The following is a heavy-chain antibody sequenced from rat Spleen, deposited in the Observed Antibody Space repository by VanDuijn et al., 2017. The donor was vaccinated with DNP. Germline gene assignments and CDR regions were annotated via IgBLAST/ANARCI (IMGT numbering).Heavy chain of an antibody. CDR2: ISSGGGGT. CDR1: GFTFSLFP. V-gene: IGHV5-25*01. Sequence: EVQLVESGGGLVQPGRSLKLSCAASGFTFSLFPMAWIRQAPKKGLEWVASISSGGGGTYYSDSVKGRFNISRDNAKSTLYLQMDSLRSEDTASYYCARQRMYTTGWFAYWGQGTLVTVSS. J-gene: IGHJ3*01. D-gene: IGHD1-6*01. CDR3: ARQRMYTTGWFAY.